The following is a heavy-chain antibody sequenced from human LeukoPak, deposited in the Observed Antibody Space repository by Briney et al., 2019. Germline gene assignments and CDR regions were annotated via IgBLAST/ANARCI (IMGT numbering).Heavy chain of an antibody. J-gene: IGHJ4*02. D-gene: IGHD3-10*01. Sequence: SETLSLTCTVSGGSISTYYWSWIRQPPGKGLEWIGYVYYSGSTNYNPSLMSRVTISVDTSENQFSLKLSSVTAADTAMYYCARSELLWFGKVNSGFDFWGQGTLVTVSS. V-gene: IGHV4-59*01. CDR1: GGSISTYY. CDR2: VYYSGST. CDR3: ARSELLWFGKVNSGFDF.